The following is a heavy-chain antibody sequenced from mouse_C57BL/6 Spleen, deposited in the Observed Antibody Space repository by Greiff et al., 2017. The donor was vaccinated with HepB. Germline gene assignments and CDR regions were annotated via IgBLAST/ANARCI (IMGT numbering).Heavy chain of an antibody. Sequence: QVQLQQPGAELVKPGASVKMSCKASGYTFTSYWITWVKQRPGQGLEWIGDIYPGSGSTNYNEKFKSKATLTVDTSSSTAYMQLSSLTSEDSAVYYCANYYGSSYPWYFDVWGTGTTVTVSS. CDR1: GYTFTSYW. CDR2: IYPGSGST. J-gene: IGHJ1*03. CDR3: ANYYGSSYPWYFDV. D-gene: IGHD1-1*01. V-gene: IGHV1-55*01.